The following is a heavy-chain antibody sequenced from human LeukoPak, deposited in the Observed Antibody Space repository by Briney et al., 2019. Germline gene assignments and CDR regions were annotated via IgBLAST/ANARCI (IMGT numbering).Heavy chain of an antibody. J-gene: IGHJ3*02. CDR3: ARDLGHCSGGSCHPVAFDI. V-gene: IGHV3-74*01. CDR2: IKSDETSR. D-gene: IGHD2-15*01. Sequence: PGGSLRLSCAASGFTFNKDWMHWVRHVPGKGLVWVSRIKSDETSRAYADSVRGRFTISRDNAKNMLYLQMNSLRAEDTAVYHCARDLGHCSGGSCHPVAFDIWGQGTMVTVSS. CDR1: GFTFNKDW.